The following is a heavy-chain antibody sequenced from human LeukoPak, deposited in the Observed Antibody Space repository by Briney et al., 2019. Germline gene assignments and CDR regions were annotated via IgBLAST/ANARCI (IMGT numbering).Heavy chain of an antibody. CDR3: SREVVVVVPAAMASYNWFDP. CDR2: ISYSGST. Sequence: SETLSLTCTVSGDSISSYYWSWIRQPPGKGLEWIGYISYSGSTNYNPSLNSRVTISVDTSKNQFSLRLSSVTAADTAVYYCSREVVVVVPAAMASYNWFDPWGQGTLVTVSS. J-gene: IGHJ5*02. D-gene: IGHD2-2*01. CDR1: GDSISSYY. V-gene: IGHV4-59*12.